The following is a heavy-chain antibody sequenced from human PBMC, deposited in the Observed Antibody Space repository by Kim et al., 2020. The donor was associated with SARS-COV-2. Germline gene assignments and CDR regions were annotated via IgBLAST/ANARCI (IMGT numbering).Heavy chain of an antibody. V-gene: IGHV3-73*01. CDR3: TSPGIISYYYYGMDV. CDR1: GFTFSGSA. J-gene: IGHJ6*02. Sequence: GGSLRLSCAASGFTFSGSAMHWVRQASGKGLEWVGRIRSKANSYATAYAASVKGRFTISRDDSKNTAYLQMNSLKTEDTAVYYCTSPGIISYYYYGMDVWGQGTTVTVSS. D-gene: IGHD3-10*01. CDR2: IRSKANSYAT.